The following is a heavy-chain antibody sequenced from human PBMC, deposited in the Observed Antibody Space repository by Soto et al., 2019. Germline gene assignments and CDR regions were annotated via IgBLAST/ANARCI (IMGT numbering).Heavy chain of an antibody. CDR3: GRGRSGQIVVFY. Sequence: ASVKVSCKASGYTFTGHYIHWVRQAPEQGPEWMGEIGPESGATRYAQKFRGRVTMTRDMSITTVYMELNNLSPDDTAVYYCGRGRSGQIVVFYWGQGTPVTVSS. CDR2: IGPESGAT. CDR1: GYTFTGHY. J-gene: IGHJ4*02. D-gene: IGHD5-12*01. V-gene: IGHV1-2*02.